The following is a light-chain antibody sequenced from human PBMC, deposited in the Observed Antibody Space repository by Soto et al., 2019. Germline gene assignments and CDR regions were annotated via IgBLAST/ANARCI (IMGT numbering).Light chain of an antibody. J-gene: IGKJ3*01. V-gene: IGKV1-27*01. Sequence: DIQMTQSPSYLSASVGDRVTVTCRASQGISNYLAWSQQKPGKVPKLLIYAASTLQSGVTSRFSGSGSGTDITLTISSLQPEDVATYYGQKYNSAPFTFGPGTKVDIK. CDR3: QKYNSAPFT. CDR2: AAS. CDR1: QGISNY.